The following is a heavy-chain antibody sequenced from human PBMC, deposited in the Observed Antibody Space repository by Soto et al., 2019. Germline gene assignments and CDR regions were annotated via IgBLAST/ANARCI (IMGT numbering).Heavy chain of an antibody. CDR2: IYWDGDK. CDR3: AHDAHTATPMVKTYYFDY. V-gene: IGHV2-5*02. D-gene: IGHD5-18*01. J-gene: IGHJ4*02. CDR1: GFSLSTSGVG. Sequence: QITLKESGPTLVKPTQTLTLTCTFSGFSLSTSGVGVGWIRQPPGKALEWLALIYWDGDKRYSPSLKSRLTITKDTSKTQVVLTMTNMDPVDTATYYCAHDAHTATPMVKTYYFDYWGQGTLVTVSS.